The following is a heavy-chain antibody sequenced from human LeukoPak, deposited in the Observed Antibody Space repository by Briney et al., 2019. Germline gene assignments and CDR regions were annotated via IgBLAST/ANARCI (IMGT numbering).Heavy chain of an antibody. CDR2: ISGSGGST. Sequence: PGGSLRLSCAASGFTFSSYAMSWVRQAPRKGLEWVSAISGSGGSTYYADSVKGRFTISRDNSKNTLYLQMNSLRAEDTAVYYCAKGRDYSSYNWFDPWGQGTLVTVSS. D-gene: IGHD4-11*01. J-gene: IGHJ5*02. CDR1: GFTFSSYA. CDR3: AKGRDYSSYNWFDP. V-gene: IGHV3-23*01.